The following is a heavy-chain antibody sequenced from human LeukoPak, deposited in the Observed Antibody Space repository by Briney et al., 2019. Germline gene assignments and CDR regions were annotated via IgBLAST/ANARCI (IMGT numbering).Heavy chain of an antibody. D-gene: IGHD2-2*02. J-gene: IGHJ6*03. CDR2: IWYDGSNK. CDR3: ARDIVVVPAAIRNYYYYYYMDV. CDR1: GFTFSSYG. V-gene: IGHV3-33*01. Sequence: PGGSLRLSCAASGFTFSSYGMHWVRQAPGKGLEGVAVIWYDGSNKYYADSVKGRFTISRDNSKNTLYLQMNSLRAEDTAVYYCARDIVVVPAAIRNYYYYYYMDVWGKGTTVTVSS.